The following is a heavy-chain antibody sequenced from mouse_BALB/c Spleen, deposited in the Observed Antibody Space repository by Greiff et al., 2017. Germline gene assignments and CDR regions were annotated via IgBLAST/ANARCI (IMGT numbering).Heavy chain of an antibody. J-gene: IGHJ2*01. CDR2: INPGSGGT. Sequence: VQLQQSGAELVRPGTSVKVSCKASGYAFTNYLIEWVKQRPGQGLEWIGVINPGSGGTNYNEKFKGKATLTADKSSSTAYMQLSSLTSNDSAVYFCARQDRDYFDYWGQGTTLTVSS. CDR3: ARQDRDYFDY. V-gene: IGHV1-54*03. CDR1: GYAFTNYL.